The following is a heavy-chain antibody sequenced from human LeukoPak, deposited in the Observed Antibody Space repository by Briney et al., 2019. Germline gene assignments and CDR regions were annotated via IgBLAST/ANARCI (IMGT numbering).Heavy chain of an antibody. CDR2: ISYDGSNK. J-gene: IGHJ4*02. CDR3: ARDRDTSMVLDY. V-gene: IGHV3-30-3*01. CDR1: GFTFSSYA. Sequence: GRSLRLSCAASGFTFSSYAMHWVRQAPGKGLEWVAVISYDGSNKYYADSVKGRFTISRDNSKNTLYLQMNSLRAEDTAVYYCARDRDTSMVLDYWGQGTLVTVSS. D-gene: IGHD5-18*01.